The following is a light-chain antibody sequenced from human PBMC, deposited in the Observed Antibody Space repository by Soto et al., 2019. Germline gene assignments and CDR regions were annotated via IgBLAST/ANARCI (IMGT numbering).Light chain of an antibody. J-gene: IGKJ4*01. CDR2: GAS. V-gene: IGKV1-39*01. CDR3: QQTYSAPLT. CDR1: QSISNY. Sequence: DIQMTQSPFSLPASVGDRVNITCRASQSISNYLNWYQHKPGRAPSLLIHGASSLQGGVPSRFSGSGSGKDFTLTISSLPPEDFTTYYCQQTYSAPLTFGGGTRVEF.